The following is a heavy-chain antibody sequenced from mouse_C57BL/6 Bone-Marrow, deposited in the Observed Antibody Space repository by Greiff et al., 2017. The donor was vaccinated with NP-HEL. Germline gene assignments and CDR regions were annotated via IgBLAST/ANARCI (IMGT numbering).Heavy chain of an antibody. D-gene: IGHD2-3*01. CDR2: IDPENGDT. V-gene: IGHV14-4*01. CDR1: GFNIKDDY. Sequence: EVKLQQSGAELVRPGASVKLSCTASGFNIKDDYMHWVKQRPEQGLEWIGWIDPENGDTEYASKFQGKATITADTSSNTAYLQLSSLTSEDTAVYYGSTIYDGYYWGQGTRVTVSA. CDR3: STIYDGYY. J-gene: IGHJ3*01.